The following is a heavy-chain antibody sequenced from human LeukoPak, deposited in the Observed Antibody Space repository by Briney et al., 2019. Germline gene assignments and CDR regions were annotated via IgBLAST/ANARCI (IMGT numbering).Heavy chain of an antibody. V-gene: IGHV1-46*01. J-gene: IGHJ3*02. CDR1: GGTFSSYA. Sequence: ASVKVSCKASGGTFSSYALSWMRQAPGQGLEWMGIINPSGGSTSYAQKFQGRVTMTRDTSTSTVYMELSSLRSEDTAVYYCARDTAGATHDAFDIWAKGQWSPSLQ. CDR3: ARDTAGATHDAFDI. D-gene: IGHD1-26*01. CDR2: INPSGGST.